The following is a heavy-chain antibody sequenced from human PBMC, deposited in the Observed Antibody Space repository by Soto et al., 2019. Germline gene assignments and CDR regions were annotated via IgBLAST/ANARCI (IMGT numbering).Heavy chain of an antibody. CDR3: ARVSAYCSSTSCYYYYMDV. D-gene: IGHD2-2*01. Sequence: PSETLSLTCTVSGGSISSYYWSWIRQPPGKGLEWIGYTYYSGSTNYNPSLKSRVTISVDTSKNQFSLKLSSVTAADTAVYYCARVSAYCSSTSCYYYYMDVWGKGTTVTVSS. J-gene: IGHJ6*03. CDR2: TYYSGST. CDR1: GGSISSYY. V-gene: IGHV4-59*01.